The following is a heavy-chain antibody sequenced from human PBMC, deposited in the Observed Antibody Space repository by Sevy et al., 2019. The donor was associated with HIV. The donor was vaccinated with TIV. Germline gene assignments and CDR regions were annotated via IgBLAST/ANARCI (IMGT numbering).Heavy chain of an antibody. V-gene: IGHV3-23*01. CDR2: FSFGLGRI. CDR3: AREGCTQPHDY. J-gene: IGHJ4*02. Sequence: GGSLNPPGAAPGFPFPKIRISGSPKPQGKGWDGVPLFSFGLGRINNADSVKGRFTISRDDSKNTLFLQMNSLRAEDTATYFCAREGCTQPHDYWGQGTLVTVSS. D-gene: IGHD2-8*01. CDR1: GFPFPKIR.